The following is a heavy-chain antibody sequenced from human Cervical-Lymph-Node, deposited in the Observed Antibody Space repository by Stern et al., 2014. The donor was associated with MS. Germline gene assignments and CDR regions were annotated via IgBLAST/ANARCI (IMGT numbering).Heavy chain of an antibody. CDR3: ARQTTAWASDV. CDR2: IYPGET. D-gene: IGHD1-14*01. V-gene: IGHV5-51*01. Sequence: VQLVESGAELIRPGESLKISCKGSGYKFSIYWIAWVRQMPGKGLEWMGIIYPGETRNSTSFQGQVTMSADKSTSTAYLQWSSLNASDTAMYFCARQTTAWASDVWGQGTLVTVSS. CDR1: GYKFSIYW. J-gene: IGHJ4*02.